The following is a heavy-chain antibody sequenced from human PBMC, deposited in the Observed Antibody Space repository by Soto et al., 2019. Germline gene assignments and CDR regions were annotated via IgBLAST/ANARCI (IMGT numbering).Heavy chain of an antibody. V-gene: IGHV3-7*03. CDR2: IKQDGSEK. J-gene: IGHJ5*02. CDR1: GFTFSSYW. CDR3: VRGGRNWNDGFWCDT. D-gene: IGHD1-20*01. Sequence: PGGSLRLSCAASGFTFSSYWMSWVRQAPGKGLEWVANIKQDGSEKYYVDSVKGRFTISRDNAKNSLYLQMNCLRAEDTAVYCSVRGGRNWNDGFWCDTWGQGTLVTVSS.